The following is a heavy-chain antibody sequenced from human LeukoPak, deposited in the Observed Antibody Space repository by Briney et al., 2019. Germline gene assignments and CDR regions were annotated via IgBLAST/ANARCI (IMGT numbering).Heavy chain of an antibody. CDR1: GGSFSGYY. CDR3: ARGWYSSGWYANVGVYFDY. J-gene: IGHJ4*02. CDR2: INHSGST. V-gene: IGHV4-34*01. D-gene: IGHD6-19*01. Sequence: SETLSLTCTVYGGSFSGYYWSWIRQPPGKGLEWIGEINHSGSTNYNPSLKSRVTISVDTSKNQFSLKLSSVTAADTAVYYCARGWYSSGWYANVGVYFDYWGQGTLVTVSS.